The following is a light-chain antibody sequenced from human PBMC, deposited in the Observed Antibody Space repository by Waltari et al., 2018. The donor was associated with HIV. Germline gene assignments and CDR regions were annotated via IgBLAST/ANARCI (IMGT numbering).Light chain of an antibody. V-gene: IGLV1-47*01. CDR2: RNK. Sequence: QSVLTQPPSASGTPGQRVTISCSGSSSNIGSYYVYWYQQLPVTAPKLLIYRNKKRAAGVHVRFSGSTSCTSASLAISGLRSEDEADYYCAAWADSLSAVVFGGGTKLNVL. CDR1: SSNIGSYY. CDR3: AAWADSLSAVV. J-gene: IGLJ2*01.